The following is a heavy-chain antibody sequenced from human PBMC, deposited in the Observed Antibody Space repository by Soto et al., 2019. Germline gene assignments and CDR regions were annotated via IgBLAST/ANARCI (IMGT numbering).Heavy chain of an antibody. J-gene: IGHJ6*02. V-gene: IGHV1-2*04. CDR1: GYTFTDYY. Sequence: GAPVKVSCKASGYTFTDYYLHWVRQATGQGLEWMGWINPKSGGTRYLQKFQGWVTMTRDTSISTAYMELRRLKSDDTAVYYCARSEGGNIELVPAALGGMDVWGHGTTVTVSS. CDR3: ARSEGGNIELVPAALGGMDV. D-gene: IGHD2-2*01. CDR2: INPKSGGT.